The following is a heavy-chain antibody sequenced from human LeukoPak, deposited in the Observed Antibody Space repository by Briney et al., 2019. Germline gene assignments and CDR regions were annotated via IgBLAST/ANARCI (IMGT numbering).Heavy chain of an antibody. V-gene: IGHV1-24*01. CDR1: TYTLTELS. CDR2: FDPEHGET. D-gene: IGHD3-22*01. J-gene: IGHJ3*01. CDR3: ATGRLYYDRRGHYANDAFDL. Sequence: ASVKVSCKVSTYTLTELSIHWVRQAPGKGLEWMGGFDPEHGETIYAQKFRGRVIMTEDTSTDTAYMELSGLRSEDTAVYYCATGRLYYDRRGHYANDAFDLWGHGTRVTVTS.